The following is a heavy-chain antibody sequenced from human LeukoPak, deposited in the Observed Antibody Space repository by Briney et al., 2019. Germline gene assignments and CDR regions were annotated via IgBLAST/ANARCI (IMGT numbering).Heavy chain of an antibody. CDR2: VYFSGST. D-gene: IGHD3-3*01. Sequence: KTSETLSLTCSVSGGSIGSYYWSWIRQSPGKGLEWLGNVYFSGSTNYNPSLKSRVTISVDTSNNQFSLKLTSVTAADTAVYYCAREAMALGCARFPIFNYWGQGTLVTVSP. J-gene: IGHJ4*02. V-gene: IGHV4-59*01. CDR3: AREAMALGCARFPIFNY. CDR1: GGSIGSYY.